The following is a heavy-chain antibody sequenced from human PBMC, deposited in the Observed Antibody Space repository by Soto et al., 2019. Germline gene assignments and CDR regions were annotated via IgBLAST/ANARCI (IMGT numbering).Heavy chain of an antibody. Sequence: GGSLRLSCAASGFTFSNFWMTWVRQAPGKGLEWVANIKQDGSQNYCLGSVEGRFTISRDNAKNSLYLQMNSLRAEDTALYYCARVSLSIIPGDSSYYYYMDVWGKGTTVTVSS. V-gene: IGHV3-7*01. D-gene: IGHD2-21*02. J-gene: IGHJ6*03. CDR1: GFTFSNFW. CDR2: IKQDGSQN. CDR3: ARVSLSIIPGDSSYYYYMDV.